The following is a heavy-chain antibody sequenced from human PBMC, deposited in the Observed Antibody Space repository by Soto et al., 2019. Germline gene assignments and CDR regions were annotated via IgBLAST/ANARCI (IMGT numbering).Heavy chain of an antibody. CDR3: ARSEATALDY. V-gene: IGHV4-59*08. CDR2: IYYSGNP. CDR1: GDSISSNY. Sequence: SETLSLTCTVSGDSISSNYWSWIRQPPGKGLEWIGYIYYSGNPTYNPSFKSRVTMSVDRSKNQFSLRLSSLTAADTAVYYCARSEATALDYWGQGTLVTVSS. J-gene: IGHJ4*02.